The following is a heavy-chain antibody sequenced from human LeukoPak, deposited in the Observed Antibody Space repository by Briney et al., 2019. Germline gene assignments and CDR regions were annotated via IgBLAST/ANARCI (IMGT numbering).Heavy chain of an antibody. CDR2: IYYSGST. CDR1: GGSISSYY. D-gene: IGHD6-13*01. J-gene: IGHJ5*02. V-gene: IGHV4-59*01. Sequence: SETLSLTCTGSGGSISSYYWSWIRQPPGEGQEGIGYIYYSGSTNYNPSLKSRVTTSVDTSKNQFSLKLSSVTAADTTVYDCVAAAALYNWFDHWGQGALVIVSS. CDR3: VAAAALYNWFDH.